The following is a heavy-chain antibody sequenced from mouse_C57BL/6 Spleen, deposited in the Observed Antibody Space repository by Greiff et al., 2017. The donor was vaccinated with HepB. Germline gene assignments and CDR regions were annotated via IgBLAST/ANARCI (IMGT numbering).Heavy chain of an antibody. V-gene: IGHV5-4*01. CDR1: GFTFSSYA. Sequence: EVNLVESGGGLVKPGGSLKLSCAASGFTFSSYAMSWVRQTPEKRLEWVATISDGGSYTYYPDNVKGRFTISRDNAKNNLYLQMSHLKSEDTAMYYCARERVITTVVYFDYWGQGTTLTVSS. CDR3: ARERVITTVVYFDY. CDR2: ISDGGSYT. D-gene: IGHD1-1*01. J-gene: IGHJ2*01.